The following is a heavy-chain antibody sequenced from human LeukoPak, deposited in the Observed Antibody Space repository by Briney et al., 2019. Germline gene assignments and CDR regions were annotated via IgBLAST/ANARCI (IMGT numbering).Heavy chain of an antibody. V-gene: IGHV4-4*07. CDR1: GGSISSYY. CDR3: AREADYYDSSGYYIYFDY. Sequence: SETLSLTCTVSGGSISSYYWSWIRQPAGKGLEWIGRICTSGSTNYNPSLKSRVTMSVDTSKNQFSLKLSSVTAADTAVYYCAREADYYDSSGYYIYFDYWGQGTLVTVSS. CDR2: ICTSGST. D-gene: IGHD3-22*01. J-gene: IGHJ4*02.